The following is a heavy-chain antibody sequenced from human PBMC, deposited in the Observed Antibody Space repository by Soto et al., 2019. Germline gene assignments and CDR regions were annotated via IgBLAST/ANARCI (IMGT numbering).Heavy chain of an antibody. V-gene: IGHV4-34*08. Sequence: QVQLQQWGAGLLKPSETLSLSCAVYGGTFNNKNSTGSRQPPGKGLEWIGEITRMGATKYIPSLKSRATISFDTSKNQVSLKVTSVTAADTAVYYCATSLWFGTQVELWGQGALVTVSS. D-gene: IGHD3-10*01. J-gene: IGHJ5*02. CDR3: ATSLWFGTQVEL. CDR2: ITRMGAT. CDR1: GGTFNNKN.